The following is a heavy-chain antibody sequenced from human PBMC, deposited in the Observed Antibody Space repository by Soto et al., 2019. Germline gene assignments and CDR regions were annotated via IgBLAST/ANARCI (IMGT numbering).Heavy chain of an antibody. CDR2: VYYRGRS. CDR1: GGSVSNSNYY. Sequence: LSLTCTVSGGSVSNSNYYWGWIRQSPGKGLEWIGSVYYRGRSYSKSSVKSRVTISVDTSKNQSSLNLNSVTASDTAVYYCVSQRTSVLTQAYFDYWGPGALVTVSS. J-gene: IGHJ4*02. V-gene: IGHV4-39*01. D-gene: IGHD2-8*01. CDR3: VSQRTSVLTQAYFDY.